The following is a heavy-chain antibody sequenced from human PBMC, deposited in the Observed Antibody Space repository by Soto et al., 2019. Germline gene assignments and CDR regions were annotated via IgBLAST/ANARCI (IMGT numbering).Heavy chain of an antibody. V-gene: IGHV5-10-1*01. CDR2: IDPSDSYT. Sequence: GESLKISCKGSGYSFTSYWISWVRQMPGKGLEWMGRIDPSDSYTNYSPSFQGHVTISADKSISTAYLQWSSLKASDTAMYYCAGSVADYYYYGRDVWGQGTTVTVSS. CDR3: AGSVADYYYYGRDV. J-gene: IGHJ6*02. CDR1: GYSFTSYW.